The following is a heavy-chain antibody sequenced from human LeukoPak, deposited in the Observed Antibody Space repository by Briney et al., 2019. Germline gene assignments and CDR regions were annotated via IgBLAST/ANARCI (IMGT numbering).Heavy chain of an antibody. D-gene: IGHD3-10*01. V-gene: IGHV3-7*03. J-gene: IGHJ6*02. CDR3: ARDPITMVRGVIHTYYYYYGMDV. Sequence: GGSLRLSCAASGFTFSSHWMSWVRQAPGKGLERVANIKQDGSEKYYVDSVKGRFTISRDNAKNSLYLQMNSLRAEDTAVYYCARDPITMVRGVIHTYYYYYGMDVWGQGTTVTVSS. CDR1: GFTFSSHW. CDR2: IKQDGSEK.